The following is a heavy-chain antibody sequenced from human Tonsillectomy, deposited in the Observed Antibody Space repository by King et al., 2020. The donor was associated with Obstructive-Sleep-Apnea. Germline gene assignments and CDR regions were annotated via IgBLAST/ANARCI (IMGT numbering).Heavy chain of an antibody. CDR3: ARLEDGGAVAGTSFDY. CDR1: GGSISSSSYY. CDR2: IYYSGST. J-gene: IGHJ4*02. V-gene: IGHV4-39*01. D-gene: IGHD6-19*01. Sequence: LQLQESGPGLVKPSETLSLTCTVSGGSISSSSYYWGWIRQPPGKGLEWIGSIYYSGSTYYNPSLKSRVTISVDTSKNQFSLKLSSVTAADTAVYYCARLEDGGAVAGTSFDYWGQGTLVTVSS.